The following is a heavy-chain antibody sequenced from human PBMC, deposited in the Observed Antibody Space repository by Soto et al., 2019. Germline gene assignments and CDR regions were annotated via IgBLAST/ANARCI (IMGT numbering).Heavy chain of an antibody. CDR3: ARHEWLQLWLVTEY. V-gene: IGHV4-39*01. D-gene: IGHD5-18*01. CDR2: IYQSGNT. Sequence: SETRSLTCSVSGDSIGSSTNYWGWIRQPPGKGLDRIGTIYQSGNTHYNPTLKRPAAISVDMSKNQFSLRLNSVTAADTAVYYCARHEWLQLWLVTEYWGQGSLVTVSS. CDR1: GDSIGSSTNY. J-gene: IGHJ4*02.